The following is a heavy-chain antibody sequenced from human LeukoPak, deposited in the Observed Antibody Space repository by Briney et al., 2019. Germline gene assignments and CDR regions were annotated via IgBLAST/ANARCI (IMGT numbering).Heavy chain of an antibody. J-gene: IGHJ4*02. Sequence: ASVKVSCKASGYTFINYYMHWVRQAPGQGLEWMGMINPSGGSTSSAQKFQGRVTMTRDTSTGTDYMELSSLRSEDTALYYCARNSGSGLDYWGQGTLVTVSS. CDR1: GYTFINYY. D-gene: IGHD1-26*01. V-gene: IGHV1-46*01. CDR2: INPSGGST. CDR3: ARNSGSGLDY.